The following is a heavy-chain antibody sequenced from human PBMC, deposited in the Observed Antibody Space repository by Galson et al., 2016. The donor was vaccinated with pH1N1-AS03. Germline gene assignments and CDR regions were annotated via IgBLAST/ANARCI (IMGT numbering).Heavy chain of an antibody. CDR2: ISSSGGST. J-gene: IGHJ4*02. CDR1: GFTFSRNA. V-gene: IGHV3-64*01. Sequence: SLRLSCAASGFTFSRNAMYWVRQAPGKGLEFVSAISSSGGSTYYANSVQDRFIISRDNSKNMLYLQMGSLRAEDKAVYYCVRGAPVTEGGTGCDYWGQGTLVTVSS. CDR3: VRGAPVTEGGTGCDY. D-gene: IGHD6-13*01.